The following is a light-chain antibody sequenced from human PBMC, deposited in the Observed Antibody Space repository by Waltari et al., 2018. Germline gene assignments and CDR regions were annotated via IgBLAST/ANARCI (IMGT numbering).Light chain of an antibody. CDR1: ESVTNN. Sequence: DVQLTHSPSTLSASVGDRVTITCRASESVTNNLAWYQHQPGKAPKVLVHKASRLERGVPSRFSGSGYGTEFTLTISSLEPDDFATYYCHQYNTLPLTFGGGTKVEIK. V-gene: IGKV1-5*03. CDR2: KAS. CDR3: HQYNTLPLT. J-gene: IGKJ4*01.